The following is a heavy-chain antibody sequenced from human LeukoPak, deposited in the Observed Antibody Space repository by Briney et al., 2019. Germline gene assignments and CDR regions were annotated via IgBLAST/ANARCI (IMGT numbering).Heavy chain of an antibody. CDR1: GGTFSSYA. J-gene: IGHJ4*02. V-gene: IGHV1-69*13. CDR2: IIPIFGTA. Sequence: SVKVSCKASGGTFSSYAISWVRQAPGQGLEWMGGIIPIFGTANYAQKFQGRVTITADESTSTAYMELSSLRSEDTAVYYCARGDIVATITYDYWGQGTLVSVSS. CDR3: ARGDIVATITYDY. D-gene: IGHD5-12*01.